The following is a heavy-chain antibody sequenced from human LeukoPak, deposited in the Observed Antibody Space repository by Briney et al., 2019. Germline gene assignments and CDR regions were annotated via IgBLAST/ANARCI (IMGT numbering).Heavy chain of an antibody. D-gene: IGHD2-2*01. CDR1: GFTSSSYA. V-gene: IGHV3-23*01. Sequence: GGSLRLSCAASGFTSSSYAMSWVRQAPGKGLEWVSATSGGGGSIYYTDSVKGRFTISRDNSKNMLYLQMNSLRAEDTAIYYCTKGDTTNCHGCNFDMWGQGTMVTVSS. CDR3: TKGDTTNCHGCNFDM. J-gene: IGHJ3*02. CDR2: TSGGGGSI.